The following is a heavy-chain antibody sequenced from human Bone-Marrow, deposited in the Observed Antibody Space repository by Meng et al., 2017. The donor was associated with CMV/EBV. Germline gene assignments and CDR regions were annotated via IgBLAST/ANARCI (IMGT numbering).Heavy chain of an antibody. Sequence: VQWVHAVVEVKKPGAPMKDACKASGYTFTSYDINSVRQAAGQGLEWMGWMNPNSGNTDYAQKFQGRVTMTRNISKSTAYMDLSSLRSEDTAVYYCATGVADFEYWGQGTLVTVSS. D-gene: IGHD6-19*01. CDR2: MNPNSGNT. CDR1: GYTFTSYD. J-gene: IGHJ4*02. CDR3: ATGVADFEY. V-gene: IGHV1-8*01.